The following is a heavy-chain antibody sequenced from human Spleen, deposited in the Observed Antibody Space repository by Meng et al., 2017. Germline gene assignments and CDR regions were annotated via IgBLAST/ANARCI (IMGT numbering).Heavy chain of an antibody. V-gene: IGHV3-11*04. CDR3: ARSDYGDYGPAGT. Sequence: GESLKISCAASGLTFSDYYISWIRQAPGQGLEWVSYTSTSGTTIYYAGSVKGRFTISRDNAKNSLFLQMNSLRAEDTAVYFCARSDYGDYGPAGTWGQGTLVTVSS. J-gene: IGHJ5*02. CDR2: TSTSGTTI. CDR1: GLTFSDYY. D-gene: IGHD4-17*01.